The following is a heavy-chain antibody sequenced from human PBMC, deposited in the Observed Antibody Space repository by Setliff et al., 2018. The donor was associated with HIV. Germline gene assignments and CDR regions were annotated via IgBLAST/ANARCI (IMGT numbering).Heavy chain of an antibody. V-gene: IGHV4-59*01. CDR3: ARELYGGNSRPFDY. Sequence: SETLSLTCTVSGGSISSYYWSWIRQPPGKGLEWIGYIYYSGSTNYNPSLKSRITISADTPKNQVSLKLKSVTTADTAVYYCARELYGGNSRPFDYWGQGALVTVSS. CDR1: GGSISSYY. J-gene: IGHJ4*02. D-gene: IGHD1-26*01. CDR2: IYYSGST.